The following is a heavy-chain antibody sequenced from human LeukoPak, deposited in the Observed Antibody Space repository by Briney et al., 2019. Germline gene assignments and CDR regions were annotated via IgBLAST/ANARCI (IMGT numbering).Heavy chain of an antibody. Sequence: SVKVSCKASGGTFSSYAISWVRQAPGQGLEWMGGIIPIFGTANYAQKFQGRVTITADESTSTAYMELSSLRSEDTAVYYCARDIVTVTTTGNLFDYWGQGTLVTVSS. CDR2: IIPIFGTA. CDR1: GGTFSSYA. CDR3: ARDIVTVTTTGNLFDY. D-gene: IGHD4-17*01. V-gene: IGHV1-69*13. J-gene: IGHJ4*02.